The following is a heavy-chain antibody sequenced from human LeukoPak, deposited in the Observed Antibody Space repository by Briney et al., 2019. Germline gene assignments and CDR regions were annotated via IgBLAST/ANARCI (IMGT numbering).Heavy chain of an antibody. V-gene: IGHV3-21*04. J-gene: IGHJ4*02. Sequence: GGSLRLSCAASGFTFSSYSMNWVRQAPGKGLEWVSSISSSSSYIYYADSVKGRFTISRDNSKNTLYLQMNSLRAEDTAVYSCAKDRVGALLYFDSWGQGTLVTVSS. CDR2: ISSSSSYI. D-gene: IGHD1-26*01. CDR3: AKDRVGALLYFDS. CDR1: GFTFSSYS.